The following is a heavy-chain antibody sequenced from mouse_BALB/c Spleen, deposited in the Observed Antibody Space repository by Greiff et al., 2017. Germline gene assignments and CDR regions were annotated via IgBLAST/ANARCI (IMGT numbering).Heavy chain of an antibody. V-gene: IGHV5-9-4*01. CDR1: GFTFSSYA. Sequence: EVKLVESGGGLVKPGGSLKLSCAASGFTFSSYAMSWVRQSPEKRLEWVAEISSGGSYTYYPDTVTGRFTISRDNAKNTLYLEMSSLRSEDTAMYYCAREEDDYAMDYWGQGTSVTVSS. J-gene: IGHJ4*01. CDR2: ISSGGSYT. CDR3: AREEDDYAMDY.